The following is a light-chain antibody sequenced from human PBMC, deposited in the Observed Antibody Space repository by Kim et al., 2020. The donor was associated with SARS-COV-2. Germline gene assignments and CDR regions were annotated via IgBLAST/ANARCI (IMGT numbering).Light chain of an antibody. J-gene: IGKJ4*01. CDR1: QPIRND. Sequence: ASVGDRVTITCRTSQPIRNDLGWYQQRPGKAPKLLIYAASILQSGVPSRFSGSGSGTEFTLTIDSLQPEDFATYYCQQVNNYPLTFGGGTKVDIK. V-gene: IGKV1-17*01. CDR3: QQVNNYPLT. CDR2: AAS.